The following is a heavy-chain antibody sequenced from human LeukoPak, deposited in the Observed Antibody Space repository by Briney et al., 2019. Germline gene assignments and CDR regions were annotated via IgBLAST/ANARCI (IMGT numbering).Heavy chain of an antibody. CDR3: ARGGRAYYDFWSAIRSGMDV. V-gene: IGHV1-69*13. J-gene: IGHJ6*02. CDR1: GGTFSSYA. Sequence: GASVTVSFKASGGTFSSYAISWVRQAPGQGLEWMGGIIPIFGTANYAQKFQGRVTITADESTSTAYMELSSLRSEDTAVYYCARGGRAYYDFWSAIRSGMDVWGQGTTVTVSS. D-gene: IGHD3-3*01. CDR2: IIPIFGTA.